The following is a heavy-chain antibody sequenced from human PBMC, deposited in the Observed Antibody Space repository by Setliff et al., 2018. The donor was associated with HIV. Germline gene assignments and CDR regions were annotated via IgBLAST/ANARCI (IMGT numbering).Heavy chain of an antibody. J-gene: IGHJ3*02. Sequence: AGGSLRLSCAASGFAFNTYSMNWIRQAPGKGLEWVSSISSDSNYIYYADSVRGRFTISRDNAKNSLYLQMNSLRAEDTALYYCVSLITRRDTAVDTWGQGKMVTVSS. CDR1: GFAFNTYS. D-gene: IGHD5-18*01. V-gene: IGHV3-21*01. CDR2: ISSDSNYI. CDR3: VSLITRRDTAVDT.